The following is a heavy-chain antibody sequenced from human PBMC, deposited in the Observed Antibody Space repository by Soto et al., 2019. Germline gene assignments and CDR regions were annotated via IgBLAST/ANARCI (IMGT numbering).Heavy chain of an antibody. Sequence: QVQLVQSGAEVKKPGSSVKVSCKASGGTFSSYTISWVRQAPGQGLEWMGRIIPILGIANYAQKFQGRVTITADKSTSTAYMELSSLRSEDTAVYYCASGRDILTGYWFGYWGQGTLVTVSS. D-gene: IGHD3-9*01. J-gene: IGHJ4*02. V-gene: IGHV1-69*02. CDR3: ASGRDILTGYWFGY. CDR2: IIPILGIA. CDR1: GGTFSSYT.